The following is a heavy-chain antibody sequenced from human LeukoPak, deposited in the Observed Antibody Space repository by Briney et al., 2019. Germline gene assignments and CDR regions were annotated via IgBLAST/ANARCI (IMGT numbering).Heavy chain of an antibody. CDR3: ARGHIVVND. CDR1: GGSISSYY. Sequence: SETLSLTCTVSGGSISSYYWSGIRQPPGRGVEGIGYIYYSGSTNYNPSLNSRATISVDTSKNQFSLKLSTVTAADTAVYYCARGHIVVNDWGQGTLVTVSS. J-gene: IGHJ4*02. D-gene: IGHD2-21*01. V-gene: IGHV4-59*08. CDR2: IYYSGST.